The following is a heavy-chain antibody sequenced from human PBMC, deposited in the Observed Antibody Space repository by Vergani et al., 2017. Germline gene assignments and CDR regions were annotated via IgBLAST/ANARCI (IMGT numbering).Heavy chain of an antibody. Sequence: QVQLQESGPGLVKPSETLSLPCTVSGGSISSYYWSWIRQPPGKGLEWIGYIYYSGSTNYNPSLKSRVTISVDTSKNQFSLKLSSVTAADTAVYYCARSRSGSYNYWGQGTLVTVSS. CDR1: GGSISSYY. J-gene: IGHJ4*02. CDR3: ARSRSGSYNY. D-gene: IGHD1-26*01. CDR2: IYYSGST. V-gene: IGHV4-59*01.